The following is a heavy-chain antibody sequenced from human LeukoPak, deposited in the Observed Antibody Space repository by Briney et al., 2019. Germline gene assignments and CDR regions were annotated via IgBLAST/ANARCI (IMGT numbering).Heavy chain of an antibody. D-gene: IGHD6-13*01. J-gene: IGHJ4*02. CDR3: ARRGSSWRFDY. Sequence: SETLSLTCTVSGGSISRYYWSWIRQPPGKGLEWIGYISYSGSTNYNPSLKSRVTISAPTSRDRFSLKLTSVTAADTAVYYCARRGSSWRFDYWGQGTLVTVSS. V-gene: IGHV4-59*08. CDR1: GGSISRYY. CDR2: ISYSGST.